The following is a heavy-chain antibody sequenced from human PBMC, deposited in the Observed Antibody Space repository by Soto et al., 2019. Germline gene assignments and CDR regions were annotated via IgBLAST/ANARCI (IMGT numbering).Heavy chain of an antibody. CDR3: ARERFKAPGGGSSGWYVRYYYYGMDV. J-gene: IGHJ6*02. CDR1: GYTFTGYY. Sequence: GASVKVSCKASGYTFTGYYMHWVRQAPGQGLEWMGWINPNSGGTNYAQKYQGWVTMTRDTSISTAYMELSRLRSDDTAVYYCARERFKAPGGGSSGWYVRYYYYGMDVWGQGTTVTVSS. CDR2: INPNSGGT. D-gene: IGHD6-19*01. V-gene: IGHV1-2*04.